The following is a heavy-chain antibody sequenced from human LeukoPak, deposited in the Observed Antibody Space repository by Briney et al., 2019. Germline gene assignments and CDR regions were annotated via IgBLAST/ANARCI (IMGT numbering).Heavy chain of an antibody. CDR2: IYTSGST. V-gene: IGHV4-4*07. J-gene: IGHJ6*03. Sequence: SETLSLTCTVSGGSISSYYWSWIRQPAGKGLEWIGRIYTSGSTNYNPSLKSRVTMSVDTSKNQFSLKLSSVTAADTAVYYCARDAVRGVGYYYYYYMDVWGKGTTVTISS. CDR3: ARDAVRGVGYYYYYYMDV. CDR1: GGSISSYY. D-gene: IGHD3-10*02.